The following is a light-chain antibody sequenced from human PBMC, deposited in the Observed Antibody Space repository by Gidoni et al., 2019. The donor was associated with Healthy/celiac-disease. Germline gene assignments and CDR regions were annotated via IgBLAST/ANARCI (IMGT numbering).Light chain of an antibody. J-gene: IGKJ4*01. V-gene: IGKV1-39*01. CDR3: QQSYSTPPT. CDR1: QSISSY. Sequence: DIQVTQSPSSLSASVGDRVTITCRASQSISSYLNWYQQKPGKAPKLLIYAASSLQSGVPSRFSGSGSGTDFTLTISSLQPEDFATYYCQQSYSTPPTFXGXTKVEIK. CDR2: AAS.